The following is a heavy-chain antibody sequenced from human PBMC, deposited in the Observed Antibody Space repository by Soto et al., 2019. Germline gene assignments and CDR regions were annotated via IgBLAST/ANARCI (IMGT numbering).Heavy chain of an antibody. D-gene: IGHD6-19*01. CDR2: ISSSSSTI. J-gene: IGHJ4*02. Sequence: PGGSLRLSCAASVFTFSSYGINWVRQAPGKGLEKVSYISSSSSTIYYSNSVKGRFTISRDNAQNSLYLQMNSLRAEDTAVYYCARGEGYSSGWYPHWGQGTLVTVSS. CDR3: ARGEGYSSGWYPH. CDR1: VFTFSSYG. V-gene: IGHV3-48*01.